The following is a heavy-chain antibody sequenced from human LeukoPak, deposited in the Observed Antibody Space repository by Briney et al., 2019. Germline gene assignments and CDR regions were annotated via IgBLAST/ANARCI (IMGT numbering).Heavy chain of an antibody. CDR1: GGTFSSYA. CDR3: ARDPTSYSGSLSGYNWFDP. Sequence: SVKVSCKASGGTFSSYAISWVRQAPGQGLEWMGRIIPIFGIANYAQKFQGRVTITADKSTSTAYMELSSLRSEDTAVYYCARDPTSYSGSLSGYNWFDPWGQGTLVTVYS. D-gene: IGHD1-26*01. V-gene: IGHV1-69*04. CDR2: IIPIFGIA. J-gene: IGHJ5*02.